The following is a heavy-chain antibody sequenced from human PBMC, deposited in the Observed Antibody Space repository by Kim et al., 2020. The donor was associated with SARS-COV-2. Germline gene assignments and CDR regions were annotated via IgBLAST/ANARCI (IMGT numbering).Heavy chain of an antibody. Sequence: PKSRVTIPVNTAKNQFSLKLGSVTAADTAVYYCARHSSREWLVGGGFDYWGQGTLVTVSS. V-gene: IGHV4-39*01. D-gene: IGHD6-19*01. CDR3: ARHSSREWLVGGGFDY. J-gene: IGHJ4*02.